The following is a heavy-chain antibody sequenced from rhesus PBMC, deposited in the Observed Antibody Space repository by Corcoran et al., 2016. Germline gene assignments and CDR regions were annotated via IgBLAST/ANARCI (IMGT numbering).Heavy chain of an antibody. CDR2: ISGSGGST. CDR1: GGSISGSY. J-gene: IGHJ5-1*01. Sequence: QVQLQESGPGLVKPSETLSLTCAVSGGSISGSYWRWIRQPPGKGLEWIGRISGSGGSTDYNPSLKSRVTISTDTSKKQFSLKLRSVTAADTAVYYCAILPWVTIMFGGFDVWGPGVLVTVSS. D-gene: IGHD3-34*01. V-gene: IGHV4-173*01. CDR3: AILPWVTIMFGGFDV.